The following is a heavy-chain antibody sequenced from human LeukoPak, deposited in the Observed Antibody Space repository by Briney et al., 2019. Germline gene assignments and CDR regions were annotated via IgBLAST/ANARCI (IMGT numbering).Heavy chain of an antibody. V-gene: IGHV7-4-1*02. CDR3: ARDRFAGITMVRGLLSYGMDV. J-gene: IGHJ6*02. CDR1: GYTFTSYA. Sequence: GASVTVSCKASGYTFTSYAMNWVRQAPGQGLEWMGWINTNTGNPTYAQGFTGRFVFSLDTSVSTAYLQISSLKAEDTAVYYCARDRFAGITMVRGLLSYGMDVWGQGTTVTVSS. D-gene: IGHD3-10*01. CDR2: INTNTGNP.